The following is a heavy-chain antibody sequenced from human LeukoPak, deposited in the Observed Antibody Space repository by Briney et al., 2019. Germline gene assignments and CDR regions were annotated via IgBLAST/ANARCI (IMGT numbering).Heavy chain of an antibody. Sequence: GASVKVSCKASGYTFTSYAIHWVRQAPGQRLEWMGWISAGNGNTKYSQNFQGRVTFISNTSATTAFMELSSLRSEDAAVYYCATASGLWFGELFFDYWGQGTLVTVSS. CDR2: ISAGNGNT. CDR3: ATASGLWFGELFFDY. V-gene: IGHV1-3*01. J-gene: IGHJ4*02. D-gene: IGHD3-10*01. CDR1: GYTFTSYA.